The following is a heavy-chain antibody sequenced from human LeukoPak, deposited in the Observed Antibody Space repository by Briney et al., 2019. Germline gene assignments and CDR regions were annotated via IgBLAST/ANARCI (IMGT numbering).Heavy chain of an antibody. V-gene: IGHV3-7*01. CDR1: GFTFSNYW. Sequence: GGSLRLSCAASGFTFSNYWMSWVRQAPGKGLEWVANIKHDGSEKYYVDSVKGRFTFSRDNAKNSLYLQMNSLRAEDTAVYYCARAGSGTYWNYYGLDVWGQGATVTVSS. CDR2: IKHDGSEK. J-gene: IGHJ6*02. D-gene: IGHD1-26*01. CDR3: ARAGSGTYWNYYGLDV.